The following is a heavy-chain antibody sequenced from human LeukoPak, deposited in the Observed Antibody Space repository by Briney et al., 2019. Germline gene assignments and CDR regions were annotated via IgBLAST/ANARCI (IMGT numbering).Heavy chain of an antibody. CDR3: ARVADYGDNFDY. J-gene: IGHJ4*02. D-gene: IGHD4-17*01. CDR2: ISAYNGNT. Sequence: ASVKVSCKASGYTFTSYGISWVRQAPGQGLEWMGRISAYNGNTNYAQKLQGRVTMTTDTSTSTAYMELRSLRSDDTAVYYCARVADYGDNFDYWGQGTLVTVSS. V-gene: IGHV1-18*01. CDR1: GYTFTSYG.